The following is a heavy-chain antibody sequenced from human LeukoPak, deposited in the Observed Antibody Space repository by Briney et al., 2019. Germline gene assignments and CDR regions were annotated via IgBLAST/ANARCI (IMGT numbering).Heavy chain of an antibody. CDR2: ISPNSDGT. J-gene: IGHJ4*02. Sequence: VASVKVSCKASGYTFSDHYIHWVRQAPGQGLEWMGWISPNSDGTKYAQKFQGRVTMTRDTSISTVYVELSRLTSDDTAVYYCSLSSRSAAGPFDYWGQGSLVAVS. D-gene: IGHD6-13*01. CDR1: GYTFSDHY. V-gene: IGHV1-2*02. CDR3: SLSSRSAAGPFDY.